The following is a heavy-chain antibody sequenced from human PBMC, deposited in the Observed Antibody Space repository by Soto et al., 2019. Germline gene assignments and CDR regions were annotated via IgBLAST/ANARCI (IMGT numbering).Heavy chain of an antibody. CDR2: ISSSGSTI. CDR3: AREDEYCSSTSCYSAFDI. CDR1: GFTFSDYY. J-gene: IGHJ3*02. D-gene: IGHD2-2*01. Sequence: PGGSLRLSCAASGFTFSDYYMNWIRQAPGKGLEWVSYISSSGSTIYYADSVKGRFTISRDNAKNSLYLQMNSLRAEDTAVYYCAREDEYCSSTSCYSAFDIWGQGTMVTVSS. V-gene: IGHV3-11*01.